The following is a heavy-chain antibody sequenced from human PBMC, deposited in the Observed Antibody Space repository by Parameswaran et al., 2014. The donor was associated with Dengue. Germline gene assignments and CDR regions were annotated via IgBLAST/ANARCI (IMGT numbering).Heavy chain of an antibody. V-gene: IGHV3-48*03. CDR2: ISSRGNTI. CDR3: ARGGAMVRGVITYDV. J-gene: IGHJ6*02. Sequence: VRQMPGKGLEWVSYISSRGNTIYYADSVKGRFTISRDNAKNSLYLQMNSLRAEDTAFYYCARGGAMVRGVITYDVWGQGTTVTVSS. D-gene: IGHD3-10*01.